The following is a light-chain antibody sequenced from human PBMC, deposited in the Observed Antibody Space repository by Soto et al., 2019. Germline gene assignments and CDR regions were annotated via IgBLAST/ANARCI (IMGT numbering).Light chain of an antibody. CDR3: QQYGNALIT. J-gene: IGKJ5*01. CDR1: QSIINN. V-gene: IGKV3-20*01. CDR2: GTS. Sequence: EIVMTQSPATLSLSPGERATLSCRASQSIINNLAWYQQKPGQAPRLIIYGTSSRATGIPDRFSGSGSGTDFTLTISRLEPEDFAVYYCQQYGNALITFGQGTRLEIK.